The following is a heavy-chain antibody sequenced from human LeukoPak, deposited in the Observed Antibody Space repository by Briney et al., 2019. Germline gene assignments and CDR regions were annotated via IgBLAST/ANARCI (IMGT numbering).Heavy chain of an antibody. Sequence: PGGSVRLSCAASGFTFSSYAMSWVRQAPGKGLEWVSYISSGSSTIYYADSVKGRFTISRGNAKNSLYLQMNSLRAEDTAVYYCARVLHKRNYDSSDYYGYWGQGTLVTVSS. J-gene: IGHJ4*02. V-gene: IGHV3-48*01. CDR1: GFTFSSYA. CDR2: ISSGSSTI. D-gene: IGHD3-22*01. CDR3: ARVLHKRNYDSSDYYGY.